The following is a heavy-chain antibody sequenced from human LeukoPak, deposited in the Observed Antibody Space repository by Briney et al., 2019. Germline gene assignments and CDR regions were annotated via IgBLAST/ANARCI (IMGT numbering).Heavy chain of an antibody. CDR3: TQRGGYSSSWYIAW. Sequence: GGSLRLSCTASGFTFGDYAMSWFRQAPGKGLEWVGFIRSKAYGGTTEYAASVKGRFTISRDDSKSIAYLQMNSLKTEDTAVYYCTQRGGYSSSWYIAWWGQGTLVTVSS. V-gene: IGHV3-49*03. CDR2: IRSKAYGGTT. J-gene: IGHJ4*02. D-gene: IGHD6-13*01. CDR1: GFTFGDYA.